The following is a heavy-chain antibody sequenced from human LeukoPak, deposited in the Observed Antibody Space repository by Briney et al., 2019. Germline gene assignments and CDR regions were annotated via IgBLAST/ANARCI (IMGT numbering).Heavy chain of an antibody. D-gene: IGHD2-21*01. CDR3: ARAYGKGYDQ. V-gene: IGHV3-23*01. CDR1: GIIFGSHG. CDR2: IRPNGDRT. J-gene: IGHJ4*02. Sequence: GGSLRLSCAASGIIFGSHGMAWVRQAPGKGLEWVSSIRPNGDRTFYADFVKGRFTISRDNSKNTVSLHMNSLRAEDSAIYRWARAYGKGYDQWGQGTLVT.